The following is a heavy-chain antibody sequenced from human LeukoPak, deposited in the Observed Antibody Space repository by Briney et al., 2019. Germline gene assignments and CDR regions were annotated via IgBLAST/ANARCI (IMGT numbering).Heavy chain of an antibody. CDR1: GGSISSYY. Sequence: PSETLSLTCTVSGGSISSYYWSWIRQPPGKGLEWIGNIYYSGSTNYNPSLKSRVTISVDTSKNQFSLKLSSVTAADTAVYYCTRGSIAYYYMDVWGKGTSVTISS. D-gene: IGHD3-22*01. CDR2: IYYSGST. CDR3: TRGSIAYYYMDV. V-gene: IGHV4-59*01. J-gene: IGHJ6*03.